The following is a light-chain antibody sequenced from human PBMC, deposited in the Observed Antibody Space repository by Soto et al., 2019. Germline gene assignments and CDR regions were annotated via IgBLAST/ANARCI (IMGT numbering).Light chain of an antibody. CDR3: QQSYSSPIT. Sequence: DIQMTQSPSSLSASVGERVTIACRPSHFISNYLHWYQQKPGKAPHLLIYAASTLQSGVPSRFSGSGSGTDFTLTINSLQPEDFATYYCQQSYSSPITFGQGTRLEI. CDR1: HFISNY. CDR2: AAS. V-gene: IGKV1-39*01. J-gene: IGKJ5*01.